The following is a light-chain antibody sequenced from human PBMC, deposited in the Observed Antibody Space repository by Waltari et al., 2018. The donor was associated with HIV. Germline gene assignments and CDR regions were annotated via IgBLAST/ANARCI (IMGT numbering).Light chain of an antibody. CDR1: RSIAGN. V-gene: IGKV3-15*01. CDR2: GAS. CDR3: QQYGNSAPYT. J-gene: IGKJ2*01. Sequence: EIVMPQSHVTLSVSPGERATLSCRASRSIAGNLAWYQQKPGQAPRLLIYGASTRATGVPARFSGSGSETDFSLTISSLQSEDFAVYYCQQYGNSAPYTFGQGSKLEIK.